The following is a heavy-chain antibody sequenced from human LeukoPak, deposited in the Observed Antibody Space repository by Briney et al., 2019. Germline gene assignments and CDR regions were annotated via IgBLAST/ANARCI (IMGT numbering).Heavy chain of an antibody. D-gene: IGHD3-10*01. CDR1: GGSISNYY. Sequence: SETLSLTCTVSGGSISNYYWSWLRHPPRKGLEWIGYIYHSGSSNYNPSLKSRVTISIDTSKNQFSVKLSSVTAADAAVYYYASEGLGSLDDAFDVWGQGTMVTVSS. J-gene: IGHJ3*01. V-gene: IGHV4-59*08. CDR3: ASEGLGSLDDAFDV. CDR2: IYHSGSS.